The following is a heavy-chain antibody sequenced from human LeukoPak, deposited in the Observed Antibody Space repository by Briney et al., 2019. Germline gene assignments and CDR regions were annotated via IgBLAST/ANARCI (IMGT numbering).Heavy chain of an antibody. J-gene: IGHJ4*02. D-gene: IGHD6-19*01. Sequence: GRSLRLSCAASGFTFSSYGMHWVRQAPGKGLEWVAVVWDDGSSQNYADSVKGRFTISRDNSKNMLYLQMNSLRAEDTAVYYCAKDQWNPDYWGQGTLVSVSS. V-gene: IGHV3-33*06. CDR1: GFTFSSYG. CDR2: VWDDGSSQ. CDR3: AKDQWNPDY.